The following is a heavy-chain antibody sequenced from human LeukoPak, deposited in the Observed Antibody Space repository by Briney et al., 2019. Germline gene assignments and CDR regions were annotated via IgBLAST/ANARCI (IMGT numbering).Heavy chain of an antibody. J-gene: IGHJ3*02. CDR2: IYHSGST. Sequence: PSETLSLTRTVSGGSISSGGYYWSWIRQPPGKGLEWIGYIYHSGSTYYNPSLKSRVTISVDRSKNQFSLKLSSVTAADTAVYYCARDTTAVNAFDIWGQGTMVTVSS. D-gene: IGHD1-14*01. CDR1: GGSISSGGYY. V-gene: IGHV4-30-2*01. CDR3: ARDTTAVNAFDI.